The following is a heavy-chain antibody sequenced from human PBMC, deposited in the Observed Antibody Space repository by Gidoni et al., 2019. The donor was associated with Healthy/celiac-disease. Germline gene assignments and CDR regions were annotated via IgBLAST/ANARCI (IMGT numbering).Heavy chain of an antibody. CDR3: ANDFGRSWMDV. CDR1: GFTFSSCG. D-gene: IGHD1-26*01. Sequence: QVPLVASGGGVVQPGRSLRLPCAASGFTFSSCGLHWVRQAPGKGLEWVAVISYDGSNKYYADSVKGRCTISRDNSKNTLYLQMNSLRAEDTAVYYCANDFGRSWMDVWGQGTTVTVS. V-gene: IGHV3-30*18. J-gene: IGHJ6*02. CDR2: ISYDGSNK.